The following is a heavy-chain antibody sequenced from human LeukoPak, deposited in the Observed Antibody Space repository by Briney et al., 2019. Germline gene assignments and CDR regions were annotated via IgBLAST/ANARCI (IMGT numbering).Heavy chain of an antibody. Sequence: SVKVSCKASGGTFSSYAISWVRQAPGQGLEWMGGIIPIFGTANYAQKFQGIVTITTDESTSTAYMELSSLRSEDTAVYYCARAQPGYSYGPIDYWGQGTLVTVSS. D-gene: IGHD5-18*01. J-gene: IGHJ4*02. V-gene: IGHV1-69*05. CDR1: GGTFSSYA. CDR3: ARAQPGYSYGPIDY. CDR2: IIPIFGTA.